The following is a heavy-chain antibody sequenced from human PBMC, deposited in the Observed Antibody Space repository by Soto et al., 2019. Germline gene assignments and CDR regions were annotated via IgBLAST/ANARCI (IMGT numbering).Heavy chain of an antibody. CDR2: INAGNGDT. CDR3: ARDYFPSGTYSPFDY. CDR1: GYTFTSYT. V-gene: IGHV1-3*01. D-gene: IGHD3-10*01. J-gene: IGHJ4*02. Sequence: ASAKVSCKASGYTFTSYTIHWVRQEPGQRLEWMGWINAGNGDTKYSQKFQGRVTITRDTSASTDYMELSSLRSEDTAVYYCARDYFPSGTYSPFDYWGQGTLVTVSS.